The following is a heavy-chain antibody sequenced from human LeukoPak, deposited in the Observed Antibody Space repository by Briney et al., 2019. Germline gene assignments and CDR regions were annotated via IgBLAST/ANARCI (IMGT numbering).Heavy chain of an antibody. V-gene: IGHV4-34*01. Sequence: SETLSLTCAVYGGSFSGYYWSWIRQPPGKGLEWIGEINHSGSTNYNPSLKSRVTISVDTSKNQFSLKLSCVTAADTAVYYCARGTTFRPTFDYWGQGTLVTVSS. D-gene: IGHD1-1*01. J-gene: IGHJ4*02. CDR2: INHSGST. CDR3: ARGTTFRPTFDY. CDR1: GGSFSGYY.